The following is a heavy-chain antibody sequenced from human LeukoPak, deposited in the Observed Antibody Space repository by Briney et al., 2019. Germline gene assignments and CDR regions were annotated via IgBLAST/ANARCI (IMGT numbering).Heavy chain of an antibody. CDR3: ASGLEWELPRYLVGDAFDI. J-gene: IGHJ3*02. CDR2: IWYDGSNK. D-gene: IGHD1-26*01. Sequence: GGSLRLSCAASGFTFSSYGMHWVRQALGKGLEWVAVIWYDGSNKYYADSVKGRFTISRDNSKNTLYLQMNSLRAEDTAVYYCASGLEWELPRYLVGDAFDIWGQGTMVTVSS. V-gene: IGHV3-33*01. CDR1: GFTFSSYG.